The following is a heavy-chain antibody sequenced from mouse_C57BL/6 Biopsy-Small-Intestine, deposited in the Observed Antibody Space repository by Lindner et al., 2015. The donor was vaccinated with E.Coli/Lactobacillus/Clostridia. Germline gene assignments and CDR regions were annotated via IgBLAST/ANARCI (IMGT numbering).Heavy chain of an antibody. CDR1: GYTFTSYG. D-gene: IGHD2-1*01. Sequence: VQLQESGAELARPGASVKLSCKASGYTFTSYGISWVKQRTGQGLEWIGEIYPRSGNTYYNEKFKDKATLTADKSSSTVYMELSRLTSEDSAVYFCARHERDGNYFDYWGQGTTLTVSS. CDR3: ARHERDGNYFDY. CDR2: IYPRSGNT. J-gene: IGHJ2*01. V-gene: IGHV1-81*01.